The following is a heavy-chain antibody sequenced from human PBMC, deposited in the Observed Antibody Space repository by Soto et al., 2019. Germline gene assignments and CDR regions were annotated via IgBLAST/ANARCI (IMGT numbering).Heavy chain of an antibody. D-gene: IGHD1-26*01. Sequence: QVQLQESGPGLVKPSETLSLTCTVSGGSVSSGSYYWSWIRQPPGKGLEWIGYIYYSGSTNYNPSLKSRVTISVDTSKNQFSLELSSVTAADTAVYYCARVGGSYYGDYWGQGTLVTVSS. J-gene: IGHJ4*02. CDR2: IYYSGST. CDR3: ARVGGSYYGDY. V-gene: IGHV4-61*01. CDR1: GGSVSSGSYY.